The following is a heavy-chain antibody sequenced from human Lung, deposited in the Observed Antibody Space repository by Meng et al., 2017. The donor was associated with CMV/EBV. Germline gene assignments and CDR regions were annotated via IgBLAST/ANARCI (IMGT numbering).Heavy chain of an antibody. CDR2: ISGGGDII. D-gene: IGHD5-18*01. CDR3: ATDPRLLDY. J-gene: IGHJ4*02. CDR1: GLTFSAYY. Sequence: SLKISCVASGLTFSAYYMTWMRQAPGKGPQCVSYISGGGDIIKYADSVKGRFTISRDNAKNSLYLQMNSLRAEDTAVYYCATDPRLLDYWGQGTLVTVSS. V-gene: IGHV3-11*01.